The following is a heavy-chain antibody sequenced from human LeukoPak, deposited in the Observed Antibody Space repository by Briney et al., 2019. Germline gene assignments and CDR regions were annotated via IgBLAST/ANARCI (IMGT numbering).Heavy chain of an antibody. V-gene: IGHV5-51*01. CDR3: ARQGAATIANYYYYMDV. Sequence: TGESLKISCKGSGYSFTSYWIGWVRQMPGKGLEWTGIIYPGDSDTRYSPSFQGQVTISADKSISTAYLQWSSLKASDTAMYYCARQGAATIANYYYYMDVWGKGTTVTVSS. J-gene: IGHJ6*03. D-gene: IGHD5-12*01. CDR2: IYPGDSDT. CDR1: GYSFTSYW.